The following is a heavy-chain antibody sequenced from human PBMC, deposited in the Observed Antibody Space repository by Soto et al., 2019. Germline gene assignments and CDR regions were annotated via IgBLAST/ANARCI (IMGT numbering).Heavy chain of an antibody. J-gene: IGHJ4*02. V-gene: IGHV3-30-3*01. CDR2: ISYDGSNK. CDR1: GFTFSSYA. D-gene: IGHD3-3*01. Sequence: QVQLVESGGGVVQPGRSLRLSCAASGFTFSSYAMHWVRQAPGKGLEWVALISYDGSNKYYADSVKGRFTISRDNSKNTLYPQMNSLRAEDTAVYYCARAATIFGVVSYFDYWGQGTLVTVSS. CDR3: ARAATIFGVVSYFDY.